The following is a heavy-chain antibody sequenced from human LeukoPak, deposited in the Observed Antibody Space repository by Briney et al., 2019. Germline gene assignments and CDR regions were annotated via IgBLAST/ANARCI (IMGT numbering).Heavy chain of an antibody. J-gene: IGHJ4*02. CDR3: ARLTSTSWYECFDY. CDR2: INPSGYRA. D-gene: IGHD6-13*01. V-gene: IGHV1-46*01. CDR1: GYTFTNYN. Sequence: GASVKVSCKASGYTFTNYNMHWVRQAPGQGLEWMGTINPSGYRANFAQKSQGRVTMTSDTSTSTVYMGLSSLRSEDTAVYYCARLTSTSWYECFDYWGQGTLVTVSS.